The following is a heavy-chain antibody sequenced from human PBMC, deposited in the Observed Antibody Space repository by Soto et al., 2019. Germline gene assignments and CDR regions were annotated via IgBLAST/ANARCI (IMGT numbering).Heavy chain of an antibody. V-gene: IGHV4-30-2*01. D-gene: IGHD3-10*01. CDR1: GGSISSGGYS. J-gene: IGHJ6*02. CDR2: IYHSGST. Sequence: QLQLQESGSGLVKPSQTLSLTCAVSGGSISSGGYSWSWIRQPPGKGLEWIGYIYHSGSTYYNPSLKSRVTISVDRSKNQFSLKLSSVTAADTAVYYCASSEGTSYASPYGMDVWGQGTTVTVSS. CDR3: ASSEGTSYASPYGMDV.